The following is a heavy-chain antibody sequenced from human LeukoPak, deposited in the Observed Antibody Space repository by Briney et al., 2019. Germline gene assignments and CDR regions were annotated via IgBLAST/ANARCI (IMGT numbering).Heavy chain of an antibody. CDR2: ISSGSSYT. V-gene: IGHV3-21*04. CDR1: GFTFSSYS. Sequence: GGSLRLSCAASGFTFSSYSMNWVRQAPGKGLEWVSSISSGSSYTYFADSVKGRFTISRDNAKNSLYLQMNSLRAEDTAMYYCARILPKDFAFDIWGQGTMVTVSS. J-gene: IGHJ3*02. CDR3: ARILPKDFAFDI.